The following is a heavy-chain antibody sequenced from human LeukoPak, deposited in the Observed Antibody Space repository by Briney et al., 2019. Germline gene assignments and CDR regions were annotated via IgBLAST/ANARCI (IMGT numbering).Heavy chain of an antibody. CDR3: ARQDGYCSGCPGFDP. Sequence: GESLKISCKGSGYSFTSYWIGWVRQMPGKGLEWMGIIYPGDSDTRYSPSFQGQVTISADKSISTAYLQWSSLKASDTAMDYCARQDGYCSGCPGFDPWGQGTLVTVSS. D-gene: IGHD2-15*01. CDR1: GYSFTSYW. CDR2: IYPGDSDT. V-gene: IGHV5-51*01. J-gene: IGHJ5*02.